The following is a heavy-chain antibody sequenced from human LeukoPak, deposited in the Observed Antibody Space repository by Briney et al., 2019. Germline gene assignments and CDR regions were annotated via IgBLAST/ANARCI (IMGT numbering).Heavy chain of an antibody. J-gene: IGHJ4*02. CDR2: IDNSGGXT. CDR1: GFTFSSYA. CDR3: AKDXXXXXLFFDY. V-gene: IGHV3-48*04. Sequence: GGSLRLSCAASGFTFSSYAMSWVRQAPGKGLEWVSYIDNSGGXTYYADSVKGRFTISRDDAKNSLFLQMNSLRAEDTAVYYCAKDXXXXXLFFDYWGQGILVTVSS.